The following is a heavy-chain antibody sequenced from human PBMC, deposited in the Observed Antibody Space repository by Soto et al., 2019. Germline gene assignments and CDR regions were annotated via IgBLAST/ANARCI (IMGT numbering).Heavy chain of an antibody. J-gene: IGHJ6*02. CDR1: GDSITSTSY. CDR3: ARDSARLSGTGSKGMDV. CDR2: IYHSGGT. D-gene: IGHD3-10*01. Sequence: PSETLSLTCGVSGDSITSTSYWSWVRQPPGKGLEWIGEIYHSGGTNSNPSLKSRVTMSVDTSKNQFSLKLSSVTAADTAVYYCARDSARLSGTGSKGMDVWGQGTTVTVSS. V-gene: IGHV4-4*02.